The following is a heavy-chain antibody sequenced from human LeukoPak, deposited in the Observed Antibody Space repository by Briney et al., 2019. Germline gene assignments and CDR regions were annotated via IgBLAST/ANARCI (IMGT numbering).Heavy chain of an antibody. CDR3: ASGSPLVRGVIDY. J-gene: IGHJ4*02. Sequence: PSETLSLTCTVSGGSISRGSYYCTWIRQPAGKGLEWIGRIYTSGSANYNPSLKSRVTISVDTSKNQFSLKLSSVTAADTAVYYCASGSPLVRGVIDYWGQGTLVTVSS. D-gene: IGHD3-10*01. V-gene: IGHV4-61*02. CDR1: GGSISRGSYY. CDR2: IYTSGSA.